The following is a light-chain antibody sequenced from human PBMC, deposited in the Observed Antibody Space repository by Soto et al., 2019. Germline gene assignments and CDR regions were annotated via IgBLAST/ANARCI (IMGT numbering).Light chain of an antibody. J-gene: IGKJ1*01. CDR2: GAS. CDR1: QSVSNH. CDR3: QHYCNRPRT. V-gene: IGKV3-15*01. Sequence: EVVMTQSPATLSVSPGEGATLSCRASQSVSNHLAWYQQRPGQAPRVLIYGASTRATGIPARFSGSGSGTQCTLPIGRLQSEDFALYHCQHYCNRPRTFGQGNKVEIK.